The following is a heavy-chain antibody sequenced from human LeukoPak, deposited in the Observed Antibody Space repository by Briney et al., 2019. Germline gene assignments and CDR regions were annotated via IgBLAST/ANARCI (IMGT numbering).Heavy chain of an antibody. Sequence: PGGSLRLSCAASGFAFSTYDMGWVRQAPGKGLEWVSVISGSGGSAYYADSVEGRFTISRDNSKNTLYLQMSSLRADDTAVYFCAKGQNYYDLCHILDDWGQGTRVTVSS. CDR1: GFAFSTYD. J-gene: IGHJ4*02. V-gene: IGHV3-23*01. D-gene: IGHD3-3*01. CDR3: AKGQNYYDLCHILDD. CDR2: ISGSGGSA.